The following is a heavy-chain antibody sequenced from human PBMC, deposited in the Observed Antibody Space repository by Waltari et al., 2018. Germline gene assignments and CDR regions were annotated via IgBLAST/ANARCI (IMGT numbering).Heavy chain of an antibody. CDR1: GDSISTSTFY. CDR3: VRQRSADFWSGYFDL. CDR2: VYYNGDK. Sequence: QAQLQELGPGQVKPSETLSFRCAVSGDSISTSTFYWGWVRQPPGKGLEWVGSVYYNGDKLYNAALKSGLTLSMDTSNNHFSLSLTSVTAADTAVYYCVRQRSADFWSGYFDLGGQGTLVTVSS. J-gene: IGHJ4*02. D-gene: IGHD3-3*01. V-gene: IGHV4-39*01.